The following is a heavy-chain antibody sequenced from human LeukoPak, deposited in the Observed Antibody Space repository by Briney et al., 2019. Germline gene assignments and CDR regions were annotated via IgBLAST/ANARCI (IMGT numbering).Heavy chain of an antibody. CDR3: VKSNNLGGDY. CDR1: GFYFSSYA. CDR2: ISGSGGST. V-gene: IGHV3-23*01. D-gene: IGHD1/OR15-1a*01. J-gene: IGHJ4*02. Sequence: GGSLRLSCVVSGFYFSSYAMSWVRQAPGKGLEWVSAISGSGGSTYYADSVKGRFTISRDNSKNTLYLQMNSLRAEDTAVYYCVKSNNLGGDYWGQGTLVTVSS.